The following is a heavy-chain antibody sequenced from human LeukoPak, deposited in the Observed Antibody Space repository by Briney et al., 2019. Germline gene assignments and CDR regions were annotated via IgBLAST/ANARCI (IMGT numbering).Heavy chain of an antibody. J-gene: IGHJ6*03. CDR1: GFIFSSSA. CDR3: AKDRNLDGGYYYFDV. Sequence: GSLRLSCAASGFIFSSSAMSWVRQAPGKGLEWVSGITYSGYDTNYADSVKGRFTISRDKSRNTLYLQMDSLRADYTAVYYCAKDRNLDGGYYYFDVWGKGTTVTVSS. D-gene: IGHD1-14*01. CDR2: ITYSGYDT. V-gene: IGHV3-23*01.